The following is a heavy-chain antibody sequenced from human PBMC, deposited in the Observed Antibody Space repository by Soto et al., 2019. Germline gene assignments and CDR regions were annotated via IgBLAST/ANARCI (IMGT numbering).Heavy chain of an antibody. CDR2: MNPNSGNT. CDR3: ARELGGSYGSYA. D-gene: IGHD5-18*01. CDR1: GYTFTSYD. Sequence: QVQLVQSGAEVKKPGASVKVSCKASGYTFTSYDITWVRQATGQGLEWMGWMNPNSGNTGYAQKFQGRVTMTMNTSITTAYMELSSLRSEDTAVYYCARELGGSYGSYAWGQGTLVTVSS. V-gene: IGHV1-8*01. J-gene: IGHJ5*02.